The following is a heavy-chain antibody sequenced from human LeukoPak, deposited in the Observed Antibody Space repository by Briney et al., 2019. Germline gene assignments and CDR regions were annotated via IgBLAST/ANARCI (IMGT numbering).Heavy chain of an antibody. V-gene: IGHV1-46*01. J-gene: IGHJ3*02. Sequence: GASVKVSCKASGYTFTSYYMHWVRQAPGQGLEWMGIINPSGGSTSYAKKFQGRVTMTRDTYTSTIYMELSILRSEDTDVYYCARNLGRYYYGSGSYSAFDIWGQGTMVTVSS. CDR3: ARNLGRYYYGSGSYSAFDI. D-gene: IGHD3-10*01. CDR1: GYTFTSYY. CDR2: INPSGGST.